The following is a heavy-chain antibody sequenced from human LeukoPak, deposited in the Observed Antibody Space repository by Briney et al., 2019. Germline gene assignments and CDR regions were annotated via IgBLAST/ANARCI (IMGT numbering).Heavy chain of an antibody. V-gene: IGHV4-59*01. D-gene: IGHD2-2*01. CDR2: IYYSGST. CDR3: ARAIVVVPAALPDY. J-gene: IGHJ4*02. Sequence: SETLSLTCTVSGGSISSYFWSWIRPPPGKGLEWDGYIYYSGSTSYNPSLKSRVTISVDTSKNQFSLKLSSVTAADTAVYYCARAIVVVPAALPDYWGQGTLVTVSS. CDR1: GGSISSYF.